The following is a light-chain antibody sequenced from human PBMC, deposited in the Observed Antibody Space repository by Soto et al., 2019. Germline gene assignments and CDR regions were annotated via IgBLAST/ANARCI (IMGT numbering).Light chain of an antibody. Sequence: QSALTQPASVSGSPGQSITISCTGTSSDVGGYNSVSWYQQHPGKPPKLMIYEVSNRPSGVSNRFSGSKSGNTASLAISGLQAEDEADYYCSSYTSSSTPSVFGTGTKLT. V-gene: IGLV2-14*01. CDR1: SSDVGGYNS. CDR3: SSYTSSSTPSV. J-gene: IGLJ1*01. CDR2: EVS.